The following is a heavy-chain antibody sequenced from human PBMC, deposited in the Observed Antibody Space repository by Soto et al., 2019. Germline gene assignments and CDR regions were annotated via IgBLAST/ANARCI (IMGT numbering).Heavy chain of an antibody. V-gene: IGHV4-39*01. CDR2: IYYSGST. CDR1: GGSISSSSYY. CDR3: ARHQHGGFGEFLSFDY. J-gene: IGHJ4*02. D-gene: IGHD3-10*01. Sequence: QLQLQESGPGLVKHSETLSLTCTVSGGSISSSSYYWGWIRQPPGKGLEWIGSIYYSGSTYYNPSLKSRVTISVDTSKNQFSLKLSSVTAADTAVYYCARHQHGGFGEFLSFDYWGQGTLVTVSS.